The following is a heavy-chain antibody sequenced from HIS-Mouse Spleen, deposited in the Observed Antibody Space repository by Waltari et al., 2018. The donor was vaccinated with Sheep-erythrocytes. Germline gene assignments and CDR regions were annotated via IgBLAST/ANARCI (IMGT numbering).Heavy chain of an antibody. CDR3: ARDRLGIFGY. D-gene: IGHD7-27*01. CDR1: GGSIRRGGYY. Sequence: QVQLQESGPGLVKPSQTLSLTCTFSGGSIRRGGYYLSWIRQHPGKGLAWIGYIYYRGSTDYHPSLKSRVTISVDTSKNQFSLKLSSVTAADTAVYDCARDRLGIFGYWGQGTLVTVSS. CDR2: IYYRGST. J-gene: IGHJ4*02. V-gene: IGHV4-31*03.